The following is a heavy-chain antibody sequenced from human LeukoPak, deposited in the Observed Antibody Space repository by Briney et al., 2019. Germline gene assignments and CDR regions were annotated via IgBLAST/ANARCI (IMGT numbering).Heavy chain of an antibody. CDR1: GFTFSTYA. V-gene: IGHV3-23*01. CDR3: ARVRSSVVDY. Sequence: PGGSLRLSCAASGFTFSTYAVNWVRQAPGKGLEWVSAISSSGGTTYYADSVKGRFSISRDNSKNTLYLRMNSLRAEDTAIYYCARVRSSVVDYWGQGTLVTVSS. J-gene: IGHJ4*02. D-gene: IGHD6-19*01. CDR2: ISSSGGTT.